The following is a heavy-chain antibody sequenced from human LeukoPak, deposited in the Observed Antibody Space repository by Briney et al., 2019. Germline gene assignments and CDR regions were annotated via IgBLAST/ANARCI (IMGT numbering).Heavy chain of an antibody. J-gene: IGHJ4*02. CDR2: ISAYNGNT. D-gene: IGHD6-13*01. V-gene: IGHV1-18*01. CDR3: ARDQPLAAAAAPDY. CDR1: GYTFTSYG. Sequence: ASVKVSCKASGYTFTSYGSSWVRQAPGQGLEWMGWISAYNGNTNYAQELQGRVTMTTDTSTSTAYMELRSLRSDDTAVYYCARDQPLAAAAAPDYWGQGTLVTVSS.